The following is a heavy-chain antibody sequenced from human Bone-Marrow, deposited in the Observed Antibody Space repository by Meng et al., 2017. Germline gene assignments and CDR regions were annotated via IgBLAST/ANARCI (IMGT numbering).Heavy chain of an antibody. Sequence: QVHLQESGPGLVKPSETLSLTCTVSGGSISSLSYYWGWIRQPPGEGLEWIGSIYYSGSTDYNPSLKSRVTISVDTSKNQFSLKLTSATAADTAVYYCARDAEARGYFDYWGQGTLVTVSS. CDR3: ARDAEARGYFDY. CDR1: GGSISSLSYY. CDR2: IYYSGST. D-gene: IGHD3-10*01. J-gene: IGHJ4*02. V-gene: IGHV4-39*07.